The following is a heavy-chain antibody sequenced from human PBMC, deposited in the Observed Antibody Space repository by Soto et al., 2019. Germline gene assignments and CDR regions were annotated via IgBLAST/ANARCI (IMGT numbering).Heavy chain of an antibody. CDR2: ISSSSSYI. CDR3: ARGEAGGSVLMVYAILGWFDP. J-gene: IGHJ5*02. D-gene: IGHD2-8*01. V-gene: IGHV3-21*01. Sequence: GESLKISCAASGFTFSSYSMNWVRQAPGKGLEWVSSISSSSSYIYYADSVKGRFTISRDNAKNSLYLQMNSLRAEDTAVYYCARGEAGGSVLMVYAILGWFDPWGQGTLVTVSS. CDR1: GFTFSSYS.